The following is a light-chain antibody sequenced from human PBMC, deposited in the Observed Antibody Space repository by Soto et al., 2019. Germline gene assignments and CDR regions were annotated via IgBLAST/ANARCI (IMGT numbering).Light chain of an antibody. Sequence: QSVLTQPASVSGSPGQSITISCTGTSSDVGGYNYVSWYQQHPGKAPKLMIYDVSNRPSGVSNRFSGSKSGNTASLTISGLQAEDEADYYCSSYTSSSTLGVXGTGTKVTDL. V-gene: IGLV2-14*01. CDR1: SSDVGGYNY. CDR3: SSYTSSSTLGV. J-gene: IGLJ1*01. CDR2: DVS.